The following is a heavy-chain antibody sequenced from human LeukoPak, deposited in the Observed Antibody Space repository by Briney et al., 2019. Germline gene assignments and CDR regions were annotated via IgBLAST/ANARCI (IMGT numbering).Heavy chain of an antibody. CDR2: ISSSSTYT. Sequence: GGSLRLSCAASGFTFSDSYMSWIRQAPGKGLEWVSYISSSSTYTEYAGSVKGRFTISRDNAKNSLYLQMNSLRDEDTAVYYCARAVMVSLGFDSGGYSQDWGQGSLVTVSS. CDR1: GFTFSDSY. J-gene: IGHJ4*02. CDR3: ARAVMVSLGFDSGGYSQD. D-gene: IGHD3-22*01. V-gene: IGHV3-11*06.